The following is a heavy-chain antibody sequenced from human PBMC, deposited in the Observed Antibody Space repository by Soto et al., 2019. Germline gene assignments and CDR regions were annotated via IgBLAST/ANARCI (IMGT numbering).Heavy chain of an antibody. Sequence: ASVKVSCKASGYTFTSYAMHWVRQAPGQRLEWMGWINAGNGNTKYSQKFQGRVTITRDTSASTAYMELSSLRSEDTAVYYCARVRAMPQSIAVAGPYGYWGQGTLVTVSS. CDR3: ARVRAMPQSIAVAGPYGY. CDR2: INAGNGNT. CDR1: GYTFTSYA. J-gene: IGHJ4*02. D-gene: IGHD6-19*01. V-gene: IGHV1-3*01.